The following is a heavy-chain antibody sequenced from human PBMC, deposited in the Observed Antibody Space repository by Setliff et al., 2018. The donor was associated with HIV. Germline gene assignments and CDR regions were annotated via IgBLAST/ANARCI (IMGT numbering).Heavy chain of an antibody. CDR1: GYTFTRYA. CDR2: TNTNTGKP. Sequence: GASVKVSCKASGYTFTRYAMNWVRQAPGQGLDWMGWTNTNTGKPTYAQDFTGRFVFSLDTSVSTAYLQISSLKTEDSALYYCARGSFGSGWYYYYMDVWGKGTTVTVSS. V-gene: IGHV7-4-1*02. D-gene: IGHD3-10*01. J-gene: IGHJ6*03. CDR3: ARGSFGSGWYYYYMDV.